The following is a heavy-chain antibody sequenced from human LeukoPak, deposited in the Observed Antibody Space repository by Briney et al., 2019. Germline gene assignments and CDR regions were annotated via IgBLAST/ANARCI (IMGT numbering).Heavy chain of an antibody. J-gene: IGHJ4*02. Sequence: ASVKVSCKASGYTFTGYYMHWVRQAPGQGLEWMGRINPNSGGTNYAQKFQGRVTMTRDTSISTAYMELSRLGSDDTAVYYCATLGEDKTDTPFDYWGQGTLVTVSS. V-gene: IGHV1-2*06. D-gene: IGHD3-16*01. CDR2: INPNSGGT. CDR3: ATLGEDKTDTPFDY. CDR1: GYTFTGYY.